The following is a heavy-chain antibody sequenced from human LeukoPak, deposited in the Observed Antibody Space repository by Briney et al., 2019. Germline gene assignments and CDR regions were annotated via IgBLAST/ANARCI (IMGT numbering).Heavy chain of an antibody. CDR1: AYTSTSYG. CDR2: ISAYNGLT. D-gene: IGHD3-16*02. J-gene: IGHJ4*02. CDR3: ARDRWLGELSPFDY. Sequence: GASVKVSCKASAYTSTSYGISWVRQAPGQGLEWLGWISAYNGLTEYAQKFQGRVTMTTDTSTSTAYMDLRSLRSDDTAVYYCARDRWLGELSPFDYWGQGTLVTVSS. V-gene: IGHV1-18*01.